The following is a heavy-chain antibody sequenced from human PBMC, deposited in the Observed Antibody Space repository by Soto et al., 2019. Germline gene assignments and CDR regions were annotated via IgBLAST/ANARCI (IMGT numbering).Heavy chain of an antibody. V-gene: IGHV4-39*01. CDR1: GGSISSSSYY. CDR2: IYYSGST. CDR3: ARHDWGYSGYDFSGSWFDP. Sequence: SETLSLTCTVSGGSISSSSYYWGWIRQPPGKGLEWIGSIYYSGSTYYNPSLKSRVTISVDTSKNQFSLKLSSVTAADTAVYYCARHDWGYSGYDFSGSWFDPWGQETLVTVSS. D-gene: IGHD5-12*01. J-gene: IGHJ5*02.